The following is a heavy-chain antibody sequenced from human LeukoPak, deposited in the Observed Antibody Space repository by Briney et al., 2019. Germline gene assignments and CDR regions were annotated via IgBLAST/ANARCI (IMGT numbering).Heavy chain of an antibody. Sequence: ASVKVSCKXSGGTFSSYTISWVRQAPGQGLEWMGRIIPILGIANYPQKFQGRVTITADKSTSTAYMELSSLRSEDTAVYYCARASSMVTTRGREYYYMDVWGKGTTVTVSS. CDR1: GGTFSSYT. CDR3: ARASSMVTTRGREYYYMDV. J-gene: IGHJ6*03. D-gene: IGHD4-11*01. CDR2: IIPILGIA. V-gene: IGHV1-69*02.